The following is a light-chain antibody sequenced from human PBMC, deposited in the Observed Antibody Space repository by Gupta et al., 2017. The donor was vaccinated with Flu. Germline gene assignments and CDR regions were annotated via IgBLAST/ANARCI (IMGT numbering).Light chain of an antibody. Sequence: ERVMTQTPATLSVSPGERATLSCRVSQSVSSNLAWYQQKPGQAPRPLIYGASTRATGIPARFSGSRSGTEFTLSTSSLQSEEFAVYYCQQYHKWPPLTFGGGTKVEIK. V-gene: IGKV3-15*01. J-gene: IGKJ4*01. CDR3: QQYHKWPPLT. CDR2: GAS. CDR1: QSVSSN.